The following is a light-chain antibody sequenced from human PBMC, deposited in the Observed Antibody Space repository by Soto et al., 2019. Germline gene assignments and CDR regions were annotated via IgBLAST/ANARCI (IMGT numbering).Light chain of an antibody. CDR1: SSDVGGHNY. J-gene: IGLJ1*01. CDR3: SSYTSSSTLYV. Sequence: QSVLTQPASVSGSPGQSITISCTGTSSDVGGHNYVSWYQQHPGKAHKLMIYDVSNRPSGVSNRFSGSKSGNTASLTISGLQAEDEADYYCSSYTSSSTLYVFGTGTKVTVL. CDR2: DVS. V-gene: IGLV2-14*01.